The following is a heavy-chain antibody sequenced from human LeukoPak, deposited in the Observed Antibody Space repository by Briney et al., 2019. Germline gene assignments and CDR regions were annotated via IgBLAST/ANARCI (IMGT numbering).Heavy chain of an antibody. CDR1: GFTVSSNY. CDR2: IYSGGST. Sequence: GGSLSLSCAASGFTVSSNYMSWVRQAPGKGLEWVSLIYSGGSTYYADSVKGRFTISRDNSKNTLYLQMNSLRAEDTAVYYCASSSWYAPRDYYGMDVWGQGTTVTVSS. CDR3: ASSSWYAPRDYYGMDV. J-gene: IGHJ6*02. V-gene: IGHV3-53*01. D-gene: IGHD6-13*01.